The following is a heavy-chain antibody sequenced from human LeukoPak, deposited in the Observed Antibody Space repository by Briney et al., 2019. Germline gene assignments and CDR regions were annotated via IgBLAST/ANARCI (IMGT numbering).Heavy chain of an antibody. CDR2: IYYSGIT. CDR3: ASAAAGTNFDY. V-gene: IGHV4-59*01. J-gene: IGHJ4*02. CDR1: GGSISSYY. D-gene: IGHD6-13*01. Sequence: SETLSLTCTVSGGSISSYYWSWIRQPPGKGLEWIGYIYYSGITNYNPSLKSRVTISVDTSKNQFSLKLSSVTAADTAVYYCASAAAGTNFDYWGQGTLVTVSS.